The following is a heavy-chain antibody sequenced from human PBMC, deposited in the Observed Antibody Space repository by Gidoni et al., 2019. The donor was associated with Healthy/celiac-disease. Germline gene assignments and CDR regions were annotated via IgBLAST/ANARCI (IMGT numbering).Heavy chain of an antibody. D-gene: IGHD3-9*01. CDR3: ANLLLRYFDWDDY. V-gene: IGHV3-30*18. J-gene: IGHJ4*02. CDR2: ISYDGSNK. Sequence: QVQLVESGGGVVQPGSSLRLSCAASGFTFSSYGMHWVRQAPGKGLEWVAVISYDGSNKYYADSVKGRFTISRDNSKNTLYLQMNSLRAEDTAVYYCANLLLRYFDWDDYWGQGTLVTVSS. CDR1: GFTFSSYG.